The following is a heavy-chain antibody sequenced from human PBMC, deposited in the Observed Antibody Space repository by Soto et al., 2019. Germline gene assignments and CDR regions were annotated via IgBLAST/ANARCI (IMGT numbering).Heavy chain of an antibody. J-gene: IGHJ3*02. CDR3: ARERAPLDYYDSSGYSDAFDI. D-gene: IGHD3-22*01. V-gene: IGHV1-69*13. CDR2: IIPIFGTA. CDR1: GGTFSSYA. Sequence: SVKVSCKASGGTFSSYAISWVRQAPGQGLEWMGGIIPIFGTANYAQKFQGRVTITADESTSTAYMELSSLRSEDTAVYYCARERAPLDYYDSSGYSDAFDIWGQGTMVTVSS.